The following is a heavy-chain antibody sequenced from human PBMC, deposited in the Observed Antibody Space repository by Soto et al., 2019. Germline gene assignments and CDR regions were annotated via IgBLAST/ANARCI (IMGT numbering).Heavy chain of an antibody. CDR3: ARLTEGPGYCSSTSCLASFDY. CDR1: GGSISSYY. CDR2: IYYSGST. V-gene: IGHV4-59*08. Sequence: PSETLSLTCTVSGGSISSYYWSWIRQPPGKGLEWIGYIYYSGSTNYNPSLKSRVTISVDTSKNQFSLKLSSVTAADTAVYYCARLTEGPGYCSSTSCLASFDYWGQGTLVTVSS. D-gene: IGHD2-2*01. J-gene: IGHJ4*02.